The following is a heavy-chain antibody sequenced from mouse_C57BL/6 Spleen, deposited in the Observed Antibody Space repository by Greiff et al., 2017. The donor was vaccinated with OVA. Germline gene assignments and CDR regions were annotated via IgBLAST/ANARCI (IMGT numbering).Heavy chain of an antibody. Sequence: VHLVESGPELVKPGASVKLSCKASGYTFTSYDINWVKQRPGQGLEWIGWIYPRDGSTKYNEKFKGKATLTVDTSSSTAYMELHSLTSEDSAVYFCARSDYYGSSYDAMDYWGQGTSVTVSS. D-gene: IGHD1-1*01. CDR2: IYPRDGST. CDR1: GYTFTSYD. J-gene: IGHJ4*01. CDR3: ARSDYYGSSYDAMDY. V-gene: IGHV1-85*01.